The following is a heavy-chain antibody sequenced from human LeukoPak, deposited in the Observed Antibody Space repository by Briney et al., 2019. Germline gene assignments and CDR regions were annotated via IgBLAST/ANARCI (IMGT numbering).Heavy chain of an antibody. V-gene: IGHV3-23*01. CDR1: GFTFNTYA. CDR2: ICESGGCT. D-gene: IGHD6-19*01. J-gene: IGHJ4*02. CDR3: AKTTVGYSSGRYPGWPADC. Sequence: PGGSLRLSCEVSGFTFNTYAIFWVREAPGEGLEWVSGICESGGCTYYADSVKGRFTISRDNSKNTVYLQMTTLTADDTAVYYCAKTTVGYSSGRYPGWPADCWGQGTLVTVYS.